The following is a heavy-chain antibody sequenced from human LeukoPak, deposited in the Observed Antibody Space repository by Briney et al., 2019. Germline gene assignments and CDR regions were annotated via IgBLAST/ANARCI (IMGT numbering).Heavy chain of an antibody. V-gene: IGHV3-21*01. CDR3: ARDPKLGRGEFDY. CDR2: ISSSSSYI. D-gene: IGHD7-27*01. J-gene: IGHJ4*02. CDR1: GFTFSSYS. Sequence: GGSLRLSCAASGFTFSSYSMNWVRQAPGKGLEWVSSISSSSSYIYYADSVKGRFTISRDNAKNSLYLQMNSLRAEDTAVYFCARDPKLGRGEFDYWGQGSLVTVSS.